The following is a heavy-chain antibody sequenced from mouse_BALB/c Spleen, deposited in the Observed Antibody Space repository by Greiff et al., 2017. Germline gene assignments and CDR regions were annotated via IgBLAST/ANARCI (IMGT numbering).Heavy chain of an antibody. CDR2: ISSGSSTI. CDR3: ARSPMITTGFYAMDY. J-gene: IGHJ4*01. Sequence: EVKVVESGGGLVQPGGSRKLSCAASGFTFSSFGMHWVRQAPEKGLEWVAYISSGSSTIYYADTVKGRFTISRDNPKNTLFLQMTSLRSEDTAMYYCARSPMITTGFYAMDYWGQGTSVTVSS. CDR1: GFTFSSFG. D-gene: IGHD2-4*01. V-gene: IGHV5-17*02.